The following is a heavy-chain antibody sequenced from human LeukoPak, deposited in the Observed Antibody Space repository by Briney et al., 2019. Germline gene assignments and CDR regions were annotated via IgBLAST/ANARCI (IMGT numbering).Heavy chain of an antibody. Sequence: GGSLRLSCAASGFTFSSYEMNWVRQAPGKGLEWVANIKQDGSEKYYVDSVKGRFTISRDNAKNSLYLQMNSLRAEDTAVYYCARDHVTMIVVVITSDAFDVWGQGTMVTVSS. CDR1: GFTFSSYE. CDR3: ARDHVTMIVVVITSDAFDV. J-gene: IGHJ3*01. CDR2: IKQDGSEK. D-gene: IGHD3-22*01. V-gene: IGHV3-7*01.